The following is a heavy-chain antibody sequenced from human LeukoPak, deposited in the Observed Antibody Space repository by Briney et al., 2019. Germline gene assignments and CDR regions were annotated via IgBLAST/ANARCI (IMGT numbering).Heavy chain of an antibody. Sequence: GGSLRLSCAASRFTFSNYGMSWVRQAPGKGLEWISGISGSGDSTYYADSVKGRFTVSRDNSKSTLYLQMNSLRAEDTAVYYCARGARKGDDYGGFFDYWGQGTLVTVSS. CDR3: ARGARKGDDYGGFFDY. V-gene: IGHV3-23*01. CDR2: ISGSGDST. D-gene: IGHD4-23*01. J-gene: IGHJ4*02. CDR1: RFTFSNYG.